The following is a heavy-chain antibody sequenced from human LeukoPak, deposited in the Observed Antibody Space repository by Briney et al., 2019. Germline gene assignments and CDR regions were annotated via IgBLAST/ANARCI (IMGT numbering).Heavy chain of an antibody. CDR2: IYYSGST. Sequence: SETLSLTCTVSGGSISSYYWSWIRQPPGKGLEWIGYIYYSGSTNYNPSLKSRVTISVDTSKNQFSLKLSSVTAADTAVHYCARGEYSSSSFLFDYWGQGTLVTVSS. CDR3: ARGEYSSSSFLFDY. D-gene: IGHD6-6*01. CDR1: GGSISSYY. V-gene: IGHV4-59*01. J-gene: IGHJ4*02.